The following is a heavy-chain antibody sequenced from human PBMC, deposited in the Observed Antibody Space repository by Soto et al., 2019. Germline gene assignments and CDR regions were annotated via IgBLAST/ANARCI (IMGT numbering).Heavy chain of an antibody. CDR1: GFTFSSYW. CDR2: IKQDGSEK. Sequence: GGSLRLSCAASGFTFSSYWMSWVRQAPGKGLEWVANIKQDGSEKYYVDSVKGRFTISRDNAKNSLYLQMNSLRAEDTAVYYCARVPITIFGVAIPPLFDYWGQGTLVTVSS. V-gene: IGHV3-7*03. D-gene: IGHD3-3*01. J-gene: IGHJ4*02. CDR3: ARVPITIFGVAIPPLFDY.